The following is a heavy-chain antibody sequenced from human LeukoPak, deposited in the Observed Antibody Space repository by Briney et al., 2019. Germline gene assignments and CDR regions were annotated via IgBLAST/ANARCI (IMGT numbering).Heavy chain of an antibody. CDR3: ARGEEKLLWLIDY. Sequence: GGSLRLSCAASGFTFSSYSMNWVRQAPGKGLEWVSYISSSSSTIYYADSVKGRFTISRDNAKNSLYLQMNSLRAEDTAVYYCARGEEKLLWLIDYWGQGTLVTVSS. CDR1: GFTFSSYS. J-gene: IGHJ4*02. V-gene: IGHV3-48*04. CDR2: ISSSSSTI. D-gene: IGHD3-10*01.